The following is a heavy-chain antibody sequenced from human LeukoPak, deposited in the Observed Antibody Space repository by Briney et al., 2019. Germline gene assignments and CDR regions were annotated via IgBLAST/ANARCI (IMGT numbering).Heavy chain of an antibody. CDR3: ADHEDAFDI. CDR1: GFTFSSYS. CDR2: ISSSSSTI. J-gene: IGHJ3*02. Sequence: GGSLRLSCAASGFTFSSYSMNRVRQAPGKGLEWVSYISSSSSTIYYADSVKGRFTISRDNAKNSLYLQMNSLRAEDTAVYYCADHEDAFDIWGQGTMVTVSS. V-gene: IGHV3-48*01.